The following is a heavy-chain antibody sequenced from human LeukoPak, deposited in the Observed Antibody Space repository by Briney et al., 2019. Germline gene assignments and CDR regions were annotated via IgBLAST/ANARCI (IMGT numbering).Heavy chain of an antibody. CDR3: ARGAASGYCSGGSCPDAFDI. D-gene: IGHD2-15*01. J-gene: IGHJ3*02. Sequence: ASETLSLTCTVSGGSISSYYWSWIRQPPGKGLEWIGYIYYSGSTNYNPSLKSRVTISVDTSKNQFSLKLSSVTAADTAVYYCARGAASGYCSGGSCPDAFDIWGQGTMVTVSS. V-gene: IGHV4-59*12. CDR1: GGSISSYY. CDR2: IYYSGST.